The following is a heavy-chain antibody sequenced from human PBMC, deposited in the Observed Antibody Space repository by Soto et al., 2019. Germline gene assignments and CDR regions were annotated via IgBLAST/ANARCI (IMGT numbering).Heavy chain of an antibody. D-gene: IGHD1-1*01. CDR3: ARSMVDSNWINNYFDP. CDR2: INGGNGDT. Sequence: ASVKVSCKTSGYTFTSHALHWVRQAPGQRLEWMGWINGGNGDTLHSQQFQDRVTFTRDTSARTAYMELSSLTSEDTAVYYCARSMVDSNWINNYFDPWGQGTLVTVAS. CDR1: GYTFTSHA. V-gene: IGHV1-3*01. J-gene: IGHJ5*02.